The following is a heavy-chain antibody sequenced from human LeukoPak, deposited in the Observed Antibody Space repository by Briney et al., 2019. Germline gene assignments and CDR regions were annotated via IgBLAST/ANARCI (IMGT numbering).Heavy chain of an antibody. J-gene: IGHJ4*02. Sequence: PGGSLRLSCAASGFTFDDYAMHWVRQAPGKGLEWVSLISWDGGSTYYADSVKGRFTISRDNSKNTLYLQMNSLRAEDTAVYYCAKRPAGYYYYFDYWGQGTLVTVSS. CDR1: GFTFDDYA. CDR3: AKRPAGYYYYFDY. V-gene: IGHV3-43D*03. D-gene: IGHD2-15*01. CDR2: ISWDGGST.